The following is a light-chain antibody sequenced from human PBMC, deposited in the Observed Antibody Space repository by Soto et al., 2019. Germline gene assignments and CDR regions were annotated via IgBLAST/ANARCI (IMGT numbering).Light chain of an antibody. CDR2: KES. CDR1: QSISSW. J-gene: IGKJ2*01. V-gene: IGKV1-5*03. CDR3: QQYNSYSYT. Sequence: DIQMTQSPSTLSASVGDRVTITCRASQSISSWLAWYQQKPGKAPKLLNYKESSLESGVTSRFSGSGSGTEFTLTIRSLQPDDFATYYCQQYNSYSYTFGQGTKLEIK.